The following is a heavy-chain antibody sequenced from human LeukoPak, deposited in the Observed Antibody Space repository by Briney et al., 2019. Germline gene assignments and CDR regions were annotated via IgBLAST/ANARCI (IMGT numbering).Heavy chain of an antibody. CDR3: ARGRAVAGTAIDY. D-gene: IGHD6-19*01. J-gene: IGHJ4*02. CDR1: GFTFSSYA. Sequence: GRSLRLSCAASGFTFSSYAMHWVRQAPSKGLEWVAVISYDGSNKYYADSVKGRFTISRDNSKNTLYLQMNSLRAEDTAVYYCARGRAVAGTAIDYWGQGTLVTVSS. V-gene: IGHV3-30*01. CDR2: ISYDGSNK.